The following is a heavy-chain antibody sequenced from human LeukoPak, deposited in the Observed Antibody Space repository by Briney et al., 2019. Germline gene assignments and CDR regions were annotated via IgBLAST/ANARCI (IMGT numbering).Heavy chain of an antibody. CDR1: GGSFSGYY. CDR3: ARAYYYDSSGYYYGALGYYFDY. V-gene: IGHV4-34*01. Sequence: SETLSLTCAVYGGSFSGYYWSWIRQPPGTGLEWIGYIYYSGSTYYNPSLKSRVTISVDTSKNQFSLKLSSVTAADTAVYYCARAYYYDSSGYYYGALGYYFDYWGQGTLVTVSS. D-gene: IGHD3-22*01. CDR2: IYYSGST. J-gene: IGHJ4*02.